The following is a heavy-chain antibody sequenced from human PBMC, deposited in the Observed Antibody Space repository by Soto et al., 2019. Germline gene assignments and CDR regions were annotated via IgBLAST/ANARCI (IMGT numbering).Heavy chain of an antibody. CDR2: IFRSGSA. J-gene: IGHJ4*02. D-gene: IGHD6-19*01. CDR3: ARSGRGWLDY. Sequence: SETLSLTCAVPGVSISSNDWWTWVRQPPGKGLEWIAEIFRSGSANYNPSLKSRVTISVDTSKNQFSLKLSSVTAADTAVYYCARSGRGWLDYWGQGTLVTVSS. CDR1: GVSISSNDW. V-gene: IGHV4-4*02.